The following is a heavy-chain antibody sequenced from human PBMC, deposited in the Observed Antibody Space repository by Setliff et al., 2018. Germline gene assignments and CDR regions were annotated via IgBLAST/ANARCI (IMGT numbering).Heavy chain of an antibody. CDR1: GFSLSTSGMC. V-gene: IGHV2-70*11. J-gene: IGHJ4*02. D-gene: IGHD3-3*01. Sequence: GSGPTLVNPTQTLTLTCTFSGFSLSTSGMCVSWIRQPPGKALEWLARIDWDDDKYYSTSLKTRLTISKDTSKNQVVLTMTNMDPVDTATYYCARCITIFGVVIPNAFDYWGQGTLVTVS. CDR2: IDWDDDK. CDR3: ARCITIFGVVIPNAFDY.